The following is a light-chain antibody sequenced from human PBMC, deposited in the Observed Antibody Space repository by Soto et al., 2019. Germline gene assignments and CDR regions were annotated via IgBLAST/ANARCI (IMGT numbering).Light chain of an antibody. CDR1: STDVGSHNY. Sequence: QSALTQAASVSESPGQSISLSCGGTSTDVGSHNYVSWYQQHPGKAPKLIIFEVNNRPSGVSHRFSGSKSGNTASLTISDLQGEDEADYYCQSYDSSLSAYVFGTGTKLTVL. CDR3: QSYDSSLSAYV. J-gene: IGLJ1*01. V-gene: IGLV2-14*01. CDR2: EVN.